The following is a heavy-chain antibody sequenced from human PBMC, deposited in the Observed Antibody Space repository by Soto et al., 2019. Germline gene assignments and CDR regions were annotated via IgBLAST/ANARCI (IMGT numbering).Heavy chain of an antibody. V-gene: IGHV1-8*01. CDR1: GYTFTSYD. CDR3: AIPHLRFGEHHY. D-gene: IGHD3-10*01. CDR2: MNPNSGNT. J-gene: IGHJ4*02. Sequence: QVQLVQSGAEVKKPGASVKVSCKASGYTFTSYDINWVRQATGQGLEWMGWMNPNSGNTGYAQKFQGRVTMTRNTSTSTADMELSRLRSEDTAVYYCAIPHLRFGEHHYWGQGTLVTVSS.